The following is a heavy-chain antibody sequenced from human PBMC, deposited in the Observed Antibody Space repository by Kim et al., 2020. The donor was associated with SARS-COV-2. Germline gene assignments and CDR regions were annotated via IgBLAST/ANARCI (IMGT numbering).Heavy chain of an antibody. D-gene: IGHD3-10*01. V-gene: IGHV4-31*02. Sequence: LKSRVTISVDTSKNQFSLKLSSVTAADTAVYYCARGLYLYGSGSYNWFDPWGQGTLVTVSS. J-gene: IGHJ5*02. CDR3: ARGLYLYGSGSYNWFDP.